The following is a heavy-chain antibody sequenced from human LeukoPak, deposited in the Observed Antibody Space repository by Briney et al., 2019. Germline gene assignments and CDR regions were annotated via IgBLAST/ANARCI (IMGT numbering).Heavy chain of an antibody. CDR2: ISGSGGST. Sequence: PGGSLRLSCAASGFTFSSYAMSWVRQAPGKGLEWVSAISGSGGSTYYADSVKGRFTISRDNSKNTLNLQMNSLRAEDTAVYYCAKDSQMVRGVYYFDYWGQGTLVTVSS. D-gene: IGHD3-10*01. CDR3: AKDSQMVRGVYYFDY. J-gene: IGHJ4*02. V-gene: IGHV3-23*01. CDR1: GFTFSSYA.